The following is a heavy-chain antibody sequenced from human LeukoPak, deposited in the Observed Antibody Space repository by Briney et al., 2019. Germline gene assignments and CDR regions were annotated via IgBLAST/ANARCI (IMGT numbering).Heavy chain of an antibody. CDR2: IIPIFGTA. J-gene: IGHJ6*03. V-gene: IGHV1-69*05. Sequence: SGKLCCNAAEATFTSYAVSWVRQAPGQGLEWMGGIIPIFGTANYAQKFQGRVTITTDESTSTAYMELSSLRSEDTAVYYCARDLTTVTTENYDYYMDVWGKGTTVTVSS. CDR1: EATFTSYA. D-gene: IGHD4-11*01. CDR3: ARDLTTVTTENYDYYMDV.